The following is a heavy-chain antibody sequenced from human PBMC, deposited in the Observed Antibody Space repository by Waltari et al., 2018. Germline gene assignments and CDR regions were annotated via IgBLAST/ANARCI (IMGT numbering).Heavy chain of an antibody. CDR1: GGSISSGGYY. J-gene: IGHJ4*02. CDR2: IYHSGST. Sequence: QVQLQESGPGLVKPSQTLSLTCTVSGGSISSGGYYWSWIRQHPGKGLEWIVYIYHSGSTYYNPSLKIRVTISVDRSKNQFSLKLSSVTAADTAVYYCARGGDSLQLVPPDDYWGQGTLVTVSS. V-gene: IGHV4-31*03. CDR3: ARGGDSLQLVPPDDY. D-gene: IGHD6-6*01.